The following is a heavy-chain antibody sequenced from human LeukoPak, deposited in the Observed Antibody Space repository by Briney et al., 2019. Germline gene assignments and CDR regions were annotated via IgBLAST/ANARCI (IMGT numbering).Heavy chain of an antibody. J-gene: IGHJ3*02. D-gene: IGHD3-22*01. V-gene: IGHV1-69*13. CDR1: GGTFSSYA. CDR3: AREYYDSSGYSSLSAFDI. Sequence: SVKVSCKASGGTFSSYAISWVRQATGQGLEWMGGIIPIFGTANYAQKFQGRVTITADESTSTAYMELSSLRSEDTAVYYCAREYYDSSGYSSLSAFDIWGQGTMVTVSS. CDR2: IIPIFGTA.